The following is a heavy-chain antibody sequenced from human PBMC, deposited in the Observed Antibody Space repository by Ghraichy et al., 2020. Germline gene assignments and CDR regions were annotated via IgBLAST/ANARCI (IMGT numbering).Heavy chain of an antibody. CDR3: AREGEFPPPFDY. J-gene: IGHJ4*02. D-gene: IGHD3-16*01. Sequence: ETLSLTCAVYGGSFSGYYWSWIRQPPGKGLEWIGEINHSGSTNYNPSLKSRVTISVDTSKNQFSLKLSSVTAADTAVYYCAREGEFPPPFDYWGQGTLVTVSS. CDR1: GGSFSGYY. CDR2: INHSGST. V-gene: IGHV4-34*01.